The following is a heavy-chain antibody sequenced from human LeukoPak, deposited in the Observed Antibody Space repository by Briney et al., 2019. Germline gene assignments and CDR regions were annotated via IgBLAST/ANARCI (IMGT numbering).Heavy chain of an antibody. CDR2: IHASGRT. D-gene: IGHD1-26*01. Sequence: SEPLSLTCTVSARLFSLYYWSCLRQPGGKGLEGIGRIHASGRTNYNPPLEGPVIITVDESQNQFSLKLTSVPAADTAVYYCARGLVGTTGEQNWFDPWGQGTLVTVSS. CDR3: ARGLVGTTGEQNWFDP. V-gene: IGHV4-4*07. J-gene: IGHJ5*02. CDR1: ARLFSLYY.